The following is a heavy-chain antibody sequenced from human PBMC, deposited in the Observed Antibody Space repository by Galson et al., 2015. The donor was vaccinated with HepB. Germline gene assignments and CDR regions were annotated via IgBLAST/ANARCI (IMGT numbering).Heavy chain of an antibody. J-gene: IGHJ3*02. CDR1: GFTSSNYW. Sequence: SLRLSCAASGFTSSNYWMSWVRQAPGKGLEWVANIKQDGSEKHYVDSVKGRFTISRDNVKNSLYLQMSTLRAEDTAVYYCARAIYGDWGSDAFDIWGQGTMVTVSS. D-gene: IGHD4-17*01. CDR3: ARAIYGDWGSDAFDI. CDR2: IKQDGSEK. V-gene: IGHV3-7*01.